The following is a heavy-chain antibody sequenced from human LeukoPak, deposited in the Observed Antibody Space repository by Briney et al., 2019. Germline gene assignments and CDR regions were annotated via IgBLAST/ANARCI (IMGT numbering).Heavy chain of an antibody. CDR2: ISAYNGNT. Sequence: GASVKVSCKASGYTFTSYGISWVRQAPGQGLEWVGWISAYNGNTNYAQKLQGRVTMTTDTSTSTAYMELRSLRSDDTAVYYCASAYYDSSGSWIPDYWGQGTLVTVSS. D-gene: IGHD3-22*01. CDR1: GYTFTSYG. V-gene: IGHV1-18*01. J-gene: IGHJ4*02. CDR3: ASAYYDSSGSWIPDY.